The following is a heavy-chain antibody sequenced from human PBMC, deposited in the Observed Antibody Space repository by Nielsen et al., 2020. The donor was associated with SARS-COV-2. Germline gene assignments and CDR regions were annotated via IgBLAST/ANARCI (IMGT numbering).Heavy chain of an antibody. CDR1: GFTFSSYA. CDR2: ISYDGSNK. Sequence: GESLKISCAASGFTFSSYAMHWVRQAPGKGLEWVALISYDGSNKYYTDSVKGRFTIARDNSKNTLYLQMNSLRAEDTAVYYCARENQLLLASFDYWGQGTLVTVSS. J-gene: IGHJ4*02. CDR3: ARENQLLLASFDY. V-gene: IGHV3-30*04. D-gene: IGHD2-2*01.